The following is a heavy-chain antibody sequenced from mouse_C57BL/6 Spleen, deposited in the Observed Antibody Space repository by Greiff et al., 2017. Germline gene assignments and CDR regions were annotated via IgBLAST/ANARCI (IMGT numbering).Heavy chain of an antibody. Sequence: QVQLQQPGAELVKPGASVKLSCTASGYTFTSYWMHWVKQRPGQGLEWIGMIHPNSGSTNYNEKFKSKATLTVDKSSSTAYMQLSSLTSEDSAVYYCARGSGTRDFDYWGQGTTLTVSS. D-gene: IGHD4-1*01. V-gene: IGHV1-64*01. J-gene: IGHJ2*01. CDR2: IHPNSGST. CDR1: GYTFTSYW. CDR3: ARGSGTRDFDY.